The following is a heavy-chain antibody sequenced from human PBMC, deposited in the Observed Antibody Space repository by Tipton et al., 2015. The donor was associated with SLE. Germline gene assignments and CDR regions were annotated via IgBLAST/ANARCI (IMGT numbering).Heavy chain of an antibody. J-gene: IGHJ4*02. D-gene: IGHD6-19*01. Sequence: TLSLTCTVSGGSISSSYWSWIRQPAGKGLEWIGRIYTSGSTNYNPSLKRRVTMSVDTSKNQFSLKLSSVTAADTAVYYCARDPSGWTWEVDYWGQGTLVTVSS. CDR1: GGSISSSY. CDR2: IYTSGST. V-gene: IGHV4-4*07. CDR3: ARDPSGWTWEVDY.